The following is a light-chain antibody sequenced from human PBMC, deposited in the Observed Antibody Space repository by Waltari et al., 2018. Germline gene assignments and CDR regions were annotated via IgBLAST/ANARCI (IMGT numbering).Light chain of an antibody. CDR2: WAS. CDR1: QSVLYSSNNKNY. Sequence: DIVMTQSPDSLAVSLGERATINCKSSQSVLYSSNNKNYVAWYQQKPGQPPKLLIYWASTLESGVPDRFSGSGSGTDFTLTISSLQAEDVAVYYCQQYYSTPQTFGQGTKVEIK. J-gene: IGKJ1*01. CDR3: QQYYSTPQT. V-gene: IGKV4-1*01.